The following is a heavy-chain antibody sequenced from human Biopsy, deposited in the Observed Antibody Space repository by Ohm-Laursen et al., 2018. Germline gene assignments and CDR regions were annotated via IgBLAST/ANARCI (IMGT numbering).Heavy chain of an antibody. D-gene: IGHD3-16*01. CDR3: ARDIMNRIAGLVARSDVFDV. CDR2: ISPNSGGT. J-gene: IGHJ3*01. CDR1: GYAVNDYF. Sequence: GASVKVSCKSSGYAVNDYFLHWLRQAPGQGPEWMGWISPNSGGTSYAQKFQGRVTMTTDTSTSTVYLELRRLISDDTAVYYCARDIMNRIAGLVARSDVFDVWGQGTLVTVSS. V-gene: IGHV1-2*02.